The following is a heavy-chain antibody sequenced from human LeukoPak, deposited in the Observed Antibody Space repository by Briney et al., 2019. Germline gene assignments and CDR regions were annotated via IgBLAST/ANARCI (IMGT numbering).Heavy chain of an antibody. Sequence: GGSLRLSCAASGFTFSDYYMIWIRQPPGEGLEWVSYISSAGNTIYYANPVKGRFTMSRDNATDLLYLQINDLRTEDTALYYGARERHRNYDAFDYWGQGTPVTGSS. CDR3: ARERHRNYDAFDY. J-gene: IGHJ4*03. CDR1: GFTFSDYY. D-gene: IGHD1-14*01. CDR2: ISSAGNTI. V-gene: IGHV3-11*04.